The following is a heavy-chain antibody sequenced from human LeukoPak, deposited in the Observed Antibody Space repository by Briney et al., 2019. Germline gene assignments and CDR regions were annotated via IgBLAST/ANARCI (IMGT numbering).Heavy chain of an antibody. V-gene: IGHV4-34*01. Sequence: PSETLSLTCAVYGGSLSGYYWSWIRQPPGKGLEWIGEINHSGSTNYNPSLKSRVTISVETSKNQFSLKLSSVTAADTAVYYCARGRDYYDSSALSYWGQGTLVSVSS. CDR1: GGSLSGYY. J-gene: IGHJ4*02. CDR3: ARGRDYYDSSALSY. CDR2: INHSGST. D-gene: IGHD3-22*01.